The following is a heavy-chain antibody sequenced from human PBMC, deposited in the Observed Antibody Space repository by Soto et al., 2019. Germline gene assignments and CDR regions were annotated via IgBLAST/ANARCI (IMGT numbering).Heavy chain of an antibody. CDR1: GYTFTSYA. Sequence: ASVKVSCKASGYTFTSYAMHWVRQAPGQRLEWMGWINAGNGNTKYSQKFQGRVTITRDTSASTACMELSSLRSEDTAVYYCARGVVVDYLGWFDPWGQGTLVTVSS. CDR2: INAGNGNT. V-gene: IGHV1-3*01. J-gene: IGHJ5*02. D-gene: IGHD2-2*01. CDR3: ARGVVVDYLGWFDP.